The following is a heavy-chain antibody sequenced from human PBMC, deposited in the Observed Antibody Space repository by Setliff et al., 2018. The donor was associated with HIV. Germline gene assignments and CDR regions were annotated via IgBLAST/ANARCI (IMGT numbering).Heavy chain of an antibody. D-gene: IGHD3-22*01. J-gene: IGHJ4*02. Sequence: PSETLSLTCTVSGDSISNYYWSWVRQPPGKGLEWIGYIYTTGRTNYNPSLKSRVTMSVDTSKNQFSLRLTSVTAADTAVYYCARGLSFYDPGGFDYWGQGTLVTVSS. CDR2: IYTTGRT. CDR1: GDSISNYY. CDR3: ARGLSFYDPGGFDY. V-gene: IGHV4-4*09.